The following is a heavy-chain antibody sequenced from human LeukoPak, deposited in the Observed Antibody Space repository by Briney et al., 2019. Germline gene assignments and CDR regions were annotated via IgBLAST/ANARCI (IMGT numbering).Heavy chain of an antibody. CDR2: MNPNSGNT. CDR3: ARGRSVWFGESDYYYYYYMDV. CDR1: GYTFTSYD. V-gene: IGHV1-8*01. J-gene: IGHJ6*03. D-gene: IGHD3-10*01. Sequence: ASVNVSCKASGYTFTSYDINWVRQATGQGLEWMGWMNPNSGNTGYAQKFQGRVTMTRNTSISTAYMELSSLRSEDTAVYYCARGRSVWFGESDYYYYYYMDVWGKGTTVTISS.